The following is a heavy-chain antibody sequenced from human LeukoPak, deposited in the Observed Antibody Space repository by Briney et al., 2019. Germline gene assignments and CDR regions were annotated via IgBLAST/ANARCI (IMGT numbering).Heavy chain of an antibody. CDR1: GFTFREYF. V-gene: IGHV3-64*01. CDR2: ISYNGEET. J-gene: IGHJ4*02. CDR3: AGPWEPPFDY. D-gene: IGHD1-26*01. Sequence: GGSLRLSCAGSGFTFREYFMHWVRQAPGKGLEYLSVISYNGEETYYANSVKGRLTISRDNSKNTLYLQMNSLRAEDTAVYYCAGPWEPPFDYWGQGTLVTVSS.